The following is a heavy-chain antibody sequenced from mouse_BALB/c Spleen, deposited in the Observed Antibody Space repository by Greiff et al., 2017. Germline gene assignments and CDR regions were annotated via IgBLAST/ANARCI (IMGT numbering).Heavy chain of an antibody. CDR3: ARRGYGYDFDY. V-gene: IGHV1-9*01. CDR2: ILPGSGST. CDR1: GYTFSSYW. J-gene: IGHJ2*01. D-gene: IGHD2-2*01. Sequence: VQLQQSGAELMKPGASVKISCKATGYTFSSYWIEWVKQRPGHGLEWIGEILPGSGSTNYNEKFKGKATFTADTSSNTAYMQLSSLTSEDSAVYYCARRGYGYDFDYWGQGTTLTVSS.